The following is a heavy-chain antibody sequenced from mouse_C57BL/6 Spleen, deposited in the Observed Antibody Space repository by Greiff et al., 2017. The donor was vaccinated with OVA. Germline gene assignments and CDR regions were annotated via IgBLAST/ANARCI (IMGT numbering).Heavy chain of an antibody. J-gene: IGHJ1*03. CDR2: INPSNGGT. Sequence: QVQLQQPGTELVKPGASVKLSCKASGYTFTSYWMHWVKQRPGQCLEWIGNINPSNGGTNYNEKFKSKATLTVDKSSSTAYMQLSSLTSEDSAVYYCARSEYSRHWYFDVWGTGTTVTVSS. CDR1: GYTFTSYW. CDR3: ARSEYSRHWYFDV. V-gene: IGHV1-53*01. D-gene: IGHD2-5*01.